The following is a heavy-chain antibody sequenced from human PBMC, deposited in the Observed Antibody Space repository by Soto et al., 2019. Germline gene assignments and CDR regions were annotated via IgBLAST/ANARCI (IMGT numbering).Heavy chain of an antibody. CDR3: ARTTGYSSGWYSGATKDVHSGPYYYGMDV. CDR1: GYTFTSYC. J-gene: IGHJ6*02. V-gene: IGHV1-18*01. CDR2: ISAYNGNT. D-gene: IGHD6-19*01. Sequence: AAVKVSCKASGYTFTSYCISWVRQAPGQRLEWMGWISAYNGNTNYAQKLQGRVTMTTDTSTSTAYMELRSLRSDDTAVYYCARTTGYSSGWYSGATKDVHSGPYYYGMDVWGQGTTVTVSS.